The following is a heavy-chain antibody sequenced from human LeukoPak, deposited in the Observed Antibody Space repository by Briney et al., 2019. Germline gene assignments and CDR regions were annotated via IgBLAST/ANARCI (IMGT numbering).Heavy chain of an antibody. CDR1: GFTFSSYA. CDR2: ISGSGGST. D-gene: IGHD3-9*01. V-gene: IGHV3-23*01. CDR3: AKDALYYDILTGYYVNQYYFDY. Sequence: GGSLRLSCAASGFTFSSYAMSWVRQAPGKGLEWVSAISGSGGSTYCADSVKGRFTISRDNSKNTLYLQMNSLRAEDTAVYYCAKDALYYDILTGYYVNQYYFDYWGQGTLVTVSS. J-gene: IGHJ4*02.